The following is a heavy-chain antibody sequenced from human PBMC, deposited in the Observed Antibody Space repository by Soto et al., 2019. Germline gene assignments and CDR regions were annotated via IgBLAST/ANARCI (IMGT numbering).Heavy chain of an antibody. Sequence: GGSLRLSCAASGFTFSDYYMSWIRQAPGKGLEWVSYITSDGSPIYYADSVRGRFTISRDSAKNSVSLQMNSLRAEDTAMYYCAGGEMSTISFDYWGQGTLVTVSS. D-gene: IGHD1-1*01. CDR2: ITSDGSPI. CDR3: AGGEMSTISFDY. V-gene: IGHV3-11*01. J-gene: IGHJ4*02. CDR1: GFTFSDYY.